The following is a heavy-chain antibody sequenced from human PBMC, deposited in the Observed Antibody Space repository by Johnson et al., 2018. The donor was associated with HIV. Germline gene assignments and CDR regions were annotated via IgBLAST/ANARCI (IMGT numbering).Heavy chain of an antibody. CDR1: GFTFSSYA. V-gene: IGHV3-30*04. CDR3: ARGRAGGAFDI. CDR2: ISYDGSHE. Sequence: QVQLVESGGGVFQPGRSLRLSCAASGFTFSSYAMHWVRQAPGKGLEWVALISYDGSHEYYGDSMKGRFTISRDNSKNTLYLQMNSLRAVDTAVYYCARGRAGGAFDIWGQGTMVTVSS. J-gene: IGHJ3*02. D-gene: IGHD3-10*01.